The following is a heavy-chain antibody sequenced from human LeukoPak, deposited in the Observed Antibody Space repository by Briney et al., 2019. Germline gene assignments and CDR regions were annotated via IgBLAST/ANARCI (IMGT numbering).Heavy chain of an antibody. Sequence: GGSLRLSCAASGFTFSSYWMSWVRQAPGKGLEWVANIKQDGSEKYYVDSVKGRFTISRDNSKNTLYLQMNSLRAEDTAVYYCAREGPRGNSQFDYWGQGTLVTVSS. V-gene: IGHV3-7*01. J-gene: IGHJ4*02. CDR2: IKQDGSEK. D-gene: IGHD2/OR15-2a*01. CDR1: GFTFSSYW. CDR3: AREGPRGNSQFDY.